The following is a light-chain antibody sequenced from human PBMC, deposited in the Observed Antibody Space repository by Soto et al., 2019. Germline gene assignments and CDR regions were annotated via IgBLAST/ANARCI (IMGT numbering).Light chain of an antibody. CDR1: SSDLGSYNR. V-gene: IGLV2-18*02. Sequence: QSALTQPPSVSGSPGQSVTISCTGTSSDLGSYNRVSWYQQPPGTAPKLMIYEVSNRPSGVPDRFSGSKSGTTASLTISGLQAEDEADYYCSSYTSNSTYVFGIVTKLTVL. J-gene: IGLJ1*01. CDR2: EVS. CDR3: SSYTSNSTYV.